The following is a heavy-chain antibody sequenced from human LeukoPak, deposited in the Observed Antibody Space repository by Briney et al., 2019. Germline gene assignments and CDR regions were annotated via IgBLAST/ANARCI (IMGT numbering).Heavy chain of an antibody. CDR3: ARSCSSTSCSLDY. J-gene: IGHJ4*02. Sequence: ASVKVSCKASGYTFTGYYMHWVRQAPGQGLEWMGWINPNSGGTNYAQKFQGRVTMTRDTSISTAYMELSRLRSDDTAVYYCARSCSSTSCSLDYWGQGTQVTVSS. V-gene: IGHV1-2*02. D-gene: IGHD2-2*01. CDR1: GYTFTGYY. CDR2: INPNSGGT.